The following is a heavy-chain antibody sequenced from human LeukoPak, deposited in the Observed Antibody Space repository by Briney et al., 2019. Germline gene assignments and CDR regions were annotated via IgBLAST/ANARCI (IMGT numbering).Heavy chain of an antibody. Sequence: GGSLRLSCAASGFTVSSNYMSWVRQAPGKGLEWVSVIYSDGRTYYADSVKGRFTISRDNAKNSLYLQMNSLRDEDTAVYYCASSGSYRFDYWGQGTLVTVSS. V-gene: IGHV3-53*01. CDR2: IYSDGRT. J-gene: IGHJ4*02. CDR1: GFTVSSNY. CDR3: ASSGSYRFDY. D-gene: IGHD1-26*01.